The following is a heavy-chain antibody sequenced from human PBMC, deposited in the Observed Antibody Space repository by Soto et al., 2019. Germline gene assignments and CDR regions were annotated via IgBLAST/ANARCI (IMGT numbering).Heavy chain of an antibody. J-gene: IGHJ4*02. V-gene: IGHV3-66*01. CDR3: ATSPADRGWFSYFDY. Sequence: GGSLRLSCTAFELTVNSKYMSWVRQAPGKGLEWVSVIYRGGTRYYAESVKGRFIISSDNSKSTVYLQMNSLRAEDTGIYYCATSPADRGWFSYFDYWGQGT. CDR2: IYRGGTR. CDR1: ELTVNSKY. D-gene: IGHD3-10*01.